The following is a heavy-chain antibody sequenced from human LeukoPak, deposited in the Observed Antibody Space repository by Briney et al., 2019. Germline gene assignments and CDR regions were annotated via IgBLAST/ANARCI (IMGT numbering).Heavy chain of an antibody. J-gene: IGHJ4*02. D-gene: IGHD3-3*01. CDR1: GGSFSGYY. CDR3: ADEDYDFWSGYSHY. Sequence: SETLSLTCAVYGGSFSGYYWRWIRQPPGKGLEWIGEINHSGSTNYNPSLKSRVTISVDTSKNQFSLKLSSVTAADTAVYYCADEDYDFWSGYSHYWGQGTLVTVSS. V-gene: IGHV4-34*01. CDR2: INHSGST.